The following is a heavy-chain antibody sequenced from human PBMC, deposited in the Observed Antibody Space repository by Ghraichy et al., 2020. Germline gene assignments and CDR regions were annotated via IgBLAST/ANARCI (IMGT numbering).Heavy chain of an antibody. CDR1: GYTFTSYGTNYG. Sequence: ASVKVSCKASGYTFTSYGTNYGITWVRQAPGQGLEWMGWVNVYNGNTVYAQKLQGRVTMTTDISTTTAYMELRSLRSYDTALYYCARAPYGDYAIDPWGQGTLVTVSS. J-gene: IGHJ5*02. CDR3: ARAPYGDYAIDP. V-gene: IGHV1-18*01. D-gene: IGHD4-17*01. CDR2: VNVYNGNT.